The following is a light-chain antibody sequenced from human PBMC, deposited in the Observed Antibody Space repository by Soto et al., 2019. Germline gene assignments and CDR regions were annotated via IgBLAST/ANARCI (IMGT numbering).Light chain of an antibody. Sequence: QSAPTQSASVSGSPGQSIIISCTGTSSDVGSYNYVSWYQHHPGKAPKFMIYDVSNRPSGVSNRFSGSKSGNTASLTISGLQAEDEADYYCSSYTTSGTLVFGSGTKVTVL. J-gene: IGLJ1*01. V-gene: IGLV2-14*03. CDR1: SSDVGSYNY. CDR2: DVS. CDR3: SSYTTSGTLV.